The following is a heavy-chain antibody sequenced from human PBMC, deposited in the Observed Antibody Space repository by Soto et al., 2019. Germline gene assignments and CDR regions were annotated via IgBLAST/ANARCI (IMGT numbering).Heavy chain of an antibody. J-gene: IGHJ4*01. V-gene: IGHV1-2*02. CDR3: ARGWDKATVPRDDY. D-gene: IGHD5-18*01. CDR2: INPKSGDT. Sequence: ASVKVSCKASGYTFTGYYIHWVRQAPGQGLEWMGCINPKSGDTDYSQKFQGRVTLTRDTSISTVYMEVSSLTSDDTAVYFCARGWDKATVPRDDYWGQGTLVTVSS. CDR1: GYTFTGYY.